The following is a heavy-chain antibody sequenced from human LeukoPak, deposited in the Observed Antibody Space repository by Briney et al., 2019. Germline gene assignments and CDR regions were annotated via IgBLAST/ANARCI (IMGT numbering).Heavy chain of an antibody. CDR1: GFTFSSYS. J-gene: IGHJ4*02. V-gene: IGHV3-48*01. Sequence: GGSLRLSCAASGFTFSSYSMNWVRQAPGKGLEWVSYISSSSSTIYYADSVKGRFTISRDNAKNTLYLQMNSLRAEDTAVYYCAKDGGYSSGWYSDYWGQGTLVTVSS. D-gene: IGHD6-19*01. CDR2: ISSSSSTI. CDR3: AKDGGYSSGWYSDY.